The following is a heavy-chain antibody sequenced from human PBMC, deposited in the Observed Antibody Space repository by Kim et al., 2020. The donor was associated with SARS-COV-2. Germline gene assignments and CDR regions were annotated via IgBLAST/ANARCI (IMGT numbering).Heavy chain of an antibody. J-gene: IGHJ2*01. D-gene: IGHD3-3*01. CDR2: IIPIFGTA. CDR3: ARVRVFGVVIQHDWYFDL. CDR1: GGTFSSYA. Sequence: SVKVSCKASGGTFSSYAISWVRQAPGQGLEWMGGIIPIFGTANYAQKFQGRVTITADESTSTAYMELSSLRSEDTAVYYCARVRVFGVVIQHDWYFDLWGRGTLVTVSS. V-gene: IGHV1-69*13.